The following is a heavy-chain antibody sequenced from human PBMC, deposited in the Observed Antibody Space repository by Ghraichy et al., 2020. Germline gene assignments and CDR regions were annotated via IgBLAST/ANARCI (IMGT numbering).Heavy chain of an antibody. CDR1: GYTFTGYY. CDR2: INPNSGGT. CDR3: ARDRLYYYDSSGYHWWFDP. J-gene: IGHJ5*02. D-gene: IGHD3-22*01. V-gene: IGHV1-2*02. Sequence: ASVKVSCKASGYTFTGYYMHWVRQAPGQGLEWMGWINPNSGGTNYAQKFQGRVTMTRDTSISTAYMELSRLRSDDTAVYYCARDRLYYYDSSGYHWWFDPWGQGTLVTVSS.